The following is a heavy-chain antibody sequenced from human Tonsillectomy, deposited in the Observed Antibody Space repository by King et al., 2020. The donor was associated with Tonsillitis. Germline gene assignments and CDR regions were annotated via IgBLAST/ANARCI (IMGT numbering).Heavy chain of an antibody. CDR3: AKSSGWSAFDI. J-gene: IGHJ3*02. V-gene: IGHV4-59*01. Sequence: VQLQESGPGLVKPSETLSLTCTVSGGSINSYYWSWIRQPPGKGLEWIGDIYYSGSTNYNPSLKSRVTMSVDSSKNQFSLKLNSVTAADTAVYYCAKSSGWSAFDIWGQGTMVTVSS. D-gene: IGHD6-19*01. CDR1: GGSINSYY. CDR2: IYYSGST.